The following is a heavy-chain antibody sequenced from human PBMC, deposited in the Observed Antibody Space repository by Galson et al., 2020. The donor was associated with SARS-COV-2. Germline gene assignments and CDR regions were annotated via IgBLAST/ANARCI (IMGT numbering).Heavy chain of an antibody. V-gene: IGHV3-30-3*01. CDR3: ARDGLLWFRELLYHDAFDI. Sequence: GGSLRLSCAASGFTFSSYAMHWVRQAPGKGLEWVAVISYDGSNKYYADSVKGRFTISRDNSKNTLYLQMNSLRAEDTAVYYCARDGLLWFRELLYHDAFDIWGQGTMVTVSS. D-gene: IGHD3-10*01. CDR2: ISYDGSNK. CDR1: GFTFSSYA. J-gene: IGHJ3*02.